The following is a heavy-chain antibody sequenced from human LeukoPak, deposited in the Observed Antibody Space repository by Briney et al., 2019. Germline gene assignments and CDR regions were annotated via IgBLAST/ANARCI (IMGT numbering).Heavy chain of an antibody. CDR3: ARTTYYYDSSGYFDY. J-gene: IGHJ4*02. CDR2: IYSGGST. Sequence: GGSLRLSCAASGFTVSSNYMSWVRQAPGKGLEWVSVIYSGGSTYYSDSVKGRFTISRDNSKNTLYLPMNSLRAEDTAVYYCARTTYYYDSSGYFDYWGQGTLVTVSS. D-gene: IGHD3-22*01. CDR1: GFTVSSNY. V-gene: IGHV3-53*01.